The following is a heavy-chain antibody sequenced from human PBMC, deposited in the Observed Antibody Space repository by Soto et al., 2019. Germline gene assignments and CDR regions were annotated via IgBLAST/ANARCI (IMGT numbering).Heavy chain of an antibody. CDR3: AKGLLAIVGTTLPRDAFTI. J-gene: IGHJ3*02. CDR1: GXSFTTYV. Sequence: GSLRLSCAASGXSFTTYVMHWVRQAPGKGVEWVAVISHDGSYKYYGDAVNCRFTISRDTSKNAVYLEMNSLRPEDTAVYYCAKGLLAIVGTTLPRDAFTIWGQGTMGTVS. V-gene: IGHV3-30*18. CDR2: ISHDGSYK. D-gene: IGHD1-26*01.